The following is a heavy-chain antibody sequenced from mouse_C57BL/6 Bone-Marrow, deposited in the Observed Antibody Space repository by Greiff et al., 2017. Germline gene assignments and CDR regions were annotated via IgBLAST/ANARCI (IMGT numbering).Heavy chain of an antibody. D-gene: IGHD1-1*02. Sequence: QVQLKQPGAGLVKPGASVKLSCKASGYTFNSYWMHWVKQRPGQGLEWIGMIHPNSSSTHYTEKFKSKFTLSVDKSSSTAYVQISSLTSEDSAVYYCAMVFAYWGQGTLVTVSA. CDR1: GYTFNSYW. CDR2: IHPNSSST. J-gene: IGHJ3*01. CDR3: AMVFAY. V-gene: IGHV1-64*01.